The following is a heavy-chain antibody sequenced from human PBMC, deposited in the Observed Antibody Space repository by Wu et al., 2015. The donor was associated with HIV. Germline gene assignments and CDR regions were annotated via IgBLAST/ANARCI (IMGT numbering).Heavy chain of an antibody. D-gene: IGHD3-10*01. CDR3: ARSPYYYGSGFSPDAFDI. V-gene: IGHV1-69*13. CDR2: IIPIFGTA. J-gene: IGHJ3*02. Sequence: QVQLVQSGAEVKKPGSSVKVSCKASGGTFSSYAISWVRQAPGQGLEWMGRIIPIFGTANYAQKFQGRVTITADESTSTAYMELSSLRSEDTAVYYCARSPYYYGSGFSPDAFDIWGQGTMVTVSS. CDR1: GGTFSSYA.